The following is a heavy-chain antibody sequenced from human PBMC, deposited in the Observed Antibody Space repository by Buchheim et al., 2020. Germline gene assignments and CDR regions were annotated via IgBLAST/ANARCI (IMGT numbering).Heavy chain of an antibody. CDR2: INHSGST. CDR1: GGSFSGYY. V-gene: IGHV4-34*01. Sequence: QVQLQQWGAGLLKPSETLSLTCAVYGGSFSGYYWSWIRQPPGKGLEWIGEINHSGSTNYNPSLKSRVTISVDTTKNQISLTLSAVSAADTAVYYCARSFFYYDFWSGPSPGMDVWGQGTT. CDR3: ARSFFYYDFWSGPSPGMDV. J-gene: IGHJ6*02. D-gene: IGHD3-3*01.